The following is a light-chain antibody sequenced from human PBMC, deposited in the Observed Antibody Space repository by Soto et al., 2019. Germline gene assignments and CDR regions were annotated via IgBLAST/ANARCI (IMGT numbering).Light chain of an antibody. V-gene: IGKV1-5*03. CDR2: KAS. Sequence: DIQMTQSPSTLSASVGDRVTNTCRASQSISSWMAWYQQKPGKAPKLLIYKASTLESGVPSRFTGSGSGTEFTLTISSLQPDDFATYYCQQYSIFSLTFGGGTKVEIK. CDR1: QSISSW. J-gene: IGKJ4*01. CDR3: QQYSIFSLT.